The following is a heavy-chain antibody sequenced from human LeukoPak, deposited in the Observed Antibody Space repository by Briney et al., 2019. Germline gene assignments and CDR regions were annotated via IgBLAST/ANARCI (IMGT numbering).Heavy chain of an antibody. Sequence: PSQTLSLTCTVSGGSISSSSYYWGWIRQPPGKGLEWIGSIYYSGSTYYNPSLKSRVTISVDTSKNQFSLKLSSVTAADTAVYYCARDRAYSSGRNGFDYWGQGTLVTVSS. CDR3: ARDRAYSSGRNGFDY. CDR2: IYYSGST. V-gene: IGHV4-39*07. CDR1: GGSISSSSYY. J-gene: IGHJ4*02. D-gene: IGHD6-19*01.